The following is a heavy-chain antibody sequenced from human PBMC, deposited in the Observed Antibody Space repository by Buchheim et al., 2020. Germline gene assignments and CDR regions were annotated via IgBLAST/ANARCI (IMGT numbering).Heavy chain of an antibody. D-gene: IGHD2-15*01. CDR1: GFSFSYYA. Sequence: QVQLVETGGGVVQPGRSLRLSCVASGFSFSYYAMQWVRQAPGRGPRWVAVISNDGINKHYADSVKGRFSISRDTSKNPMYLQMNSLRTEDTAVYYCARSTGDCSGGVCYSDFDYWGQGTL. V-gene: IGHV3-30-3*01. J-gene: IGHJ4*02. CDR2: ISNDGINK. CDR3: ARSTGDCSGGVCYSDFDY.